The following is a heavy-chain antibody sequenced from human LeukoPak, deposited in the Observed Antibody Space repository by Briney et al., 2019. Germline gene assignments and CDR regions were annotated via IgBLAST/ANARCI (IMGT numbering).Heavy chain of an antibody. J-gene: IGHJ6*02. V-gene: IGHV1-18*01. CDR3: AREGREYCSSTSCQASYYYYGMDV. CDR1: GYTFTSYG. D-gene: IGHD2-2*01. CDR2: ISAYNGNT. Sequence: GASVKVSCKASGYTFTSYGISWVRQAPGQGLGWMGWISAYNGNTNYAQKLQGRVTMTTDTSTSTAYMELRSLRSDDTAVYYCAREGREYCSSTSCQASYYYYGMDVWGQGTTVTVSS.